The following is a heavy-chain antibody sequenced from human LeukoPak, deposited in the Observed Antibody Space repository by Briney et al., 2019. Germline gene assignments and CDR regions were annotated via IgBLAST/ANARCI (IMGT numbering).Heavy chain of an antibody. V-gene: IGHV4-61*02. D-gene: IGHD1-1*01. CDR3: ARDGWKTFDY. Sequence: SETPSLTCTVSGGSISSGSYYWSWIRQPAGMGLEWIGRIYTSGSTNYNPSLKSRVTISVDTSKNQFSLKLSSVTAADTAVYYCARDGWKTFDYWGQGTLVTVSS. CDR1: GGSISSGSYY. J-gene: IGHJ4*02. CDR2: IYTSGST.